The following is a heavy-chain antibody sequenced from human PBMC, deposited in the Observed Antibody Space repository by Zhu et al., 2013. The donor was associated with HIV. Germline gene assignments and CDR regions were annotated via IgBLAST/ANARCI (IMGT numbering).Heavy chain of an antibody. Sequence: QVQLQESGPGLVKPSETLSLTCTVSGGSVSSGSYYWSWIRQPPGKGLEWIGYIYYSGSTNYNPSLKSRVTISVDTSKNQFSLKLSSVTAADTAVYYCAREDWGYVDYWGQGTLVTVSS. V-gene: IGHV4-61*01. J-gene: IGHJ4*02. CDR2: IYYSGST. CDR3: AREDWGYVDY. CDR1: GGSVSSGSYY. D-gene: IGHD7-27*01.